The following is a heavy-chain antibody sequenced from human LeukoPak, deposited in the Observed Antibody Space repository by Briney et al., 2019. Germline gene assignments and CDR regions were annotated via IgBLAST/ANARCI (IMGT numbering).Heavy chain of an antibody. CDR3: ARHSRTYYDFDY. D-gene: IGHD1-26*01. J-gene: IGHJ4*02. V-gene: IGHV4-59*08. CDR1: GGSITNYY. CDR2: IHYSGST. Sequence: SETLSLTCAASGGSITNYYWSWIRQPPEQGLEWIGYIHYSGSTNYNPSLKSRVSISVDMSTNQFSLKLTSVTAADTAVYYCARHSRTYYDFDYWGQGTLVTVSS.